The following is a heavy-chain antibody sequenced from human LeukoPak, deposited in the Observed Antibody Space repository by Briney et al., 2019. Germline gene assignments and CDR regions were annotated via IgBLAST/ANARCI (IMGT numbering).Heavy chain of an antibody. D-gene: IGHD3-10*01. CDR1: GFTFSDYY. CDR3: AGARLWFGELLYGYYYGMDV. CDR2: ISSSGSTI. V-gene: IGHV3-11*01. J-gene: IGHJ6*02. Sequence: GGSLRLSCAASGFTFSDYYMSWIRQAPGKGLEWVSYISSSGSTIYYADSVKGRFTISRDNAENSLYLQMNSLRAEDTAVYYCAGARLWFGELLYGYYYGMDVWGQGTTVTVSS.